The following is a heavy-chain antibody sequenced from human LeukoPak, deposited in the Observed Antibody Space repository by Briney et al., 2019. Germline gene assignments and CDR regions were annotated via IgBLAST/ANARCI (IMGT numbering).Heavy chain of an antibody. CDR2: IIPIFGTA. CDR3: QYSSSSTTNEYFQH. CDR1: GGTFSSYA. J-gene: IGHJ1*01. V-gene: IGHV1-69*13. D-gene: IGHD6-13*01. Sequence: SVKVSCKASGGTFSSYAISWVRQAPGRGLEWMGGIIPIFGTANYAQKFQGRVTITADESTSTAYMELSSLRSEDTAVYYCQYSSSSTTNEYFQHWGQGTLVTVSS.